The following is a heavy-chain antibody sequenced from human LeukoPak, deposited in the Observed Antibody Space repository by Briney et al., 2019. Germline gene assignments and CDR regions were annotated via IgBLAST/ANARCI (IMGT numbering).Heavy chain of an antibody. Sequence: PSETLSLTCAVYGGSFSGYYWSWIRQPPGKGLEWIGEINHSGSTNYNPFLKSRVTISVDTSKNQFSLKLSSVTAADTAVYYCARGGRYCSGGSCHHYFDYWGQGTLVTVSS. CDR1: GGSFSGYY. D-gene: IGHD2-15*01. CDR3: ARGGRYCSGGSCHHYFDY. V-gene: IGHV4-34*01. CDR2: INHSGST. J-gene: IGHJ4*02.